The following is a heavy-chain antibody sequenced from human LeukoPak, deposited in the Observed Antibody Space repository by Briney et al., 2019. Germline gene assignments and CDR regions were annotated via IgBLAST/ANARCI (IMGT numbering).Heavy chain of an antibody. CDR2: ISSSSSYI. CDR3: ASSSGRGAFDI. Sequence: GGSLRPSCAASEFTFSSFTMNWVRQAPGKGLEWVSSISSSSSYIYYADSVKGRFTISRDNGKNSLYLQMNSLRAEDTAVYYCASSSGRGAFDIWGQGTMVTVSS. D-gene: IGHD6-19*01. CDR1: EFTFSSFT. J-gene: IGHJ3*02. V-gene: IGHV3-21*01.